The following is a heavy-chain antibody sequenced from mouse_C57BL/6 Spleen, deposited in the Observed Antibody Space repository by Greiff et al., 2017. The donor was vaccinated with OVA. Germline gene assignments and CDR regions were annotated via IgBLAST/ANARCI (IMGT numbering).Heavy chain of an antibody. CDR3: ARGHYSNYWYFDV. CDR1: GYTFTSYW. V-gene: IGHV1-69*01. CDR2: IDPSDSYT. D-gene: IGHD2-5*01. Sequence: QVQLQQSGAELVMPGASVKLSCKASGYTFTSYWMHWVKQRPGQGLEWIGEIDPSDSYTNYNQKFKGKSTLTVDKSSSTAYMQLSSLTSEDSAVYYCARGHYSNYWYFDVWGTGTTVTVSS. J-gene: IGHJ1*03.